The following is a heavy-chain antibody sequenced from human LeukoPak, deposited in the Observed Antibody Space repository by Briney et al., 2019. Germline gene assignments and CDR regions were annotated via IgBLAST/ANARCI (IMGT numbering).Heavy chain of an antibody. J-gene: IGHJ5*02. CDR2: INPNSGGT. V-gene: IGHV1-2*02. CDR1: GYTFTGYY. D-gene: IGHD4-17*01. Sequence: ASVKVSCKASGYTFTGYYMHWVRQAPGQGLDWMGWINPNSGGTNYAQKFQGRVTMTRDTSISTAYMELSRLRSDDTAVYYCARDGLTTVTTKVWFDPWGQGTLVTVSS. CDR3: ARDGLTTVTTKVWFDP.